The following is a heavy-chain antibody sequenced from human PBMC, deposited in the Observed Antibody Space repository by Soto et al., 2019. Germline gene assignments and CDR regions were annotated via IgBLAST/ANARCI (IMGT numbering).Heavy chain of an antibody. J-gene: IGHJ4*02. D-gene: IGHD3-10*01. Sequence: QVQLVQSGAEVKKPGSSVKVSCKASGGTFSSYAISWVRQAPGQGLEWMGGVIPIFGTANYAQKFQGRVTSTADLSTSKAYMELSRPSSEATAVYYCARGWPSRRSGSSYVPDYWGQGTLVNVSS. CDR3: ARGWPSRRSGSSYVPDY. CDR1: GGTFSSYA. CDR2: VIPIFGTA. V-gene: IGHV1-69*01.